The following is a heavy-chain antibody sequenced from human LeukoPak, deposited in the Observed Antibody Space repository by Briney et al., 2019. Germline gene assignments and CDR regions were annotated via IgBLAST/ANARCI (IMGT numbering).Heavy chain of an antibody. Sequence: SETLSLTCTVSGGSISSSSYYWGWIRQPPGKGLEWIGSIYYSGSTYYNPSLKSRVTISVATSKPQFSLKLSSVTAADTAVYYCARLHNNLLRLGESNWFDPWGRGTLVTVSS. CDR3: ARLHNNLLRLGESNWFDP. J-gene: IGHJ5*02. D-gene: IGHD3-16*01. CDR2: IYYSGST. CDR1: GGSISSSSYY. V-gene: IGHV4-39*01.